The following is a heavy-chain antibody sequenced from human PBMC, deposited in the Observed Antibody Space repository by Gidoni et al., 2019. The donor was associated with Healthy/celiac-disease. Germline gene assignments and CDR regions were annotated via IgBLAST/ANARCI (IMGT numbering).Heavy chain of an antibody. CDR3: AKAGWYGAFDI. CDR2: IRGDGGRT. J-gene: IGHJ3*02. CDR1: GFTFDDYA. D-gene: IGHD6-19*01. V-gene: IGHV3-43*02. Sequence: EVQLVESGGGVVQPGGYLRLSCAASGFTFDDYAMPWDRQAPGKGLEWVSLIRGDGGRTYYASSVKGRFPISRVHSKNPLYLQMNSLRTEDPALYYCAKAGWYGAFDIWGQGTMVTVSS.